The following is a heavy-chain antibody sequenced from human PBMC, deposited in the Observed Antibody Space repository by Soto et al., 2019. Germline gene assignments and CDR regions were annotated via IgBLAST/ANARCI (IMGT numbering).Heavy chain of an antibody. CDR2: ISYDGGLQ. CDR3: VSDRGYGHASVPYS. J-gene: IGHJ4*02. V-gene: IGHV3-30*03. D-gene: IGHD5-18*01. Sequence: QAHLVESGGGVVQPGRSLRLSCAASGFTFTSYGMQWVRQAPGTRLEGVAVISYDGGLQHYADSVKGRFTISRDNSKNMVLRQMNSLRAEDTAVYYCVSDRGYGHASVPYSWGQGTLVSVSS. CDR1: GFTFTSYG.